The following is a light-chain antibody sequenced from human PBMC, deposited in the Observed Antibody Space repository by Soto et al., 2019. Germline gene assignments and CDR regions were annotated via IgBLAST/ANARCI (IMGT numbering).Light chain of an antibody. J-gene: IGKJ2*02. Sequence: EIVLAQTPGTLSLSPGERDTLSCRASQSVSSSYLAWYQQKPGQAPRLLIYGASSRATGIPDRFSGSGSGTDFTLTISRLEPEDFAVYYCQQYGSSPRTFGQGTNLEIK. CDR2: GAS. V-gene: IGKV3-20*01. CDR1: QSVSSSY. CDR3: QQYGSSPRT.